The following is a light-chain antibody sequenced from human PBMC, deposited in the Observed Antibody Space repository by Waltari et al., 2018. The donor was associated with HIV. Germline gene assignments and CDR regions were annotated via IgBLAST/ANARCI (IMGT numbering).Light chain of an antibody. Sequence: NLMLTQPHSLSESPGKTVTISCTRSSGGITPYHHQWYQKLLGSAPTSVTSEDYQRPPGVPVRFSGSIASSTSSPSLTSSGRKTEDEADSYCQSYDNTSVVFGGGTKLTVL. J-gene: IGLJ2*01. CDR1: SGGITPYH. CDR2: EDY. CDR3: QSYDNTSVV. V-gene: IGLV6-57*03.